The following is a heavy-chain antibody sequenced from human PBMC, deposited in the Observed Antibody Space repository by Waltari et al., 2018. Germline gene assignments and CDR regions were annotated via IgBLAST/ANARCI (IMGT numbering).Heavy chain of an antibody. Sequence: EVQLVESGGGLVQPGGSLRLSCAASGFTFSSYWMHWVRQAPGKGRVCVSDSKPDGSTTNFADSVKGRFTISRDNAKNTLYLQMDSRRAEETAVYYCVIGAQHVSNWYASEYFQHWGQGTLVTVSS. J-gene: IGHJ1*01. CDR1: GFTFSSYW. V-gene: IGHV3-74*01. CDR3: VIGAQHVSNWYASEYFQH. D-gene: IGHD6-13*01. CDR2: SKPDGSTT.